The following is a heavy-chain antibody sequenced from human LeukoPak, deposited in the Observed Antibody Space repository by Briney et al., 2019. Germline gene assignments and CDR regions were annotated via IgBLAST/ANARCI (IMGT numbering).Heavy chain of an antibody. CDR2: IYYNGDT. CDR3: ARERGAYSLSSTNWFDP. J-gene: IGHJ5*02. CDR1: GGSISSNSYY. Sequence: SETLSLTCSVSGGSISSNSYYWGWIRQPPGKGLEWIGTIYYNGDTYYNPSLKSRVTISVDTSKNQFSLKVTSVTAADTAVYYCARERGAYSLSSTNWFDPWGQGTLVTVSS. V-gene: IGHV4-39*07. D-gene: IGHD2-21*01.